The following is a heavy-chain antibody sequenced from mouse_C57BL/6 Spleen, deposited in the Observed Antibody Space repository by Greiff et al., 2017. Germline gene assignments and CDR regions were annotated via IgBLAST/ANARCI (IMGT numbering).Heavy chain of an antibody. CDR3: TREDYYAQYYFDY. CDR1: GFTFSSYA. D-gene: IGHD1-1*01. Sequence: EVKLMESGEGLVKPGGSLKLSCAASGFTFSSYAMSWVRQTPEKRLEWVAYISSGGDYIYYADTVKGRFTISRDNARNTLYLQMSSLKSEDTAMYYCTREDYYAQYYFDYWGQGTTLTVSS. J-gene: IGHJ2*01. V-gene: IGHV5-9-1*02. CDR2: ISSGGDYI.